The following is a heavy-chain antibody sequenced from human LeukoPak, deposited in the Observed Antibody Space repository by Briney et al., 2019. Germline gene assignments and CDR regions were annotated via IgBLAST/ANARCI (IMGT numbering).Heavy chain of an antibody. V-gene: IGHV3-30*02. J-gene: IGHJ3*02. Sequence: GGSLRLSCAASGFTFSSYGMHWVRQAPGKGLEWVAFIRYDGSNKYYADSVKGRFTISRDNSKNTLYLQMNSLRAEDTAVYYCARERQLLWFGTDAFDIWGQGTMVTVSS. D-gene: IGHD3-10*01. CDR3: ARERQLLWFGTDAFDI. CDR1: GFTFSSYG. CDR2: IRYDGSNK.